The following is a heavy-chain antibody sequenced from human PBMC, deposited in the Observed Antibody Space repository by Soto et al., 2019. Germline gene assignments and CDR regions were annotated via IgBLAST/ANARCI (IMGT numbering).Heavy chain of an antibody. J-gene: IGHJ6*02. CDR3: AKSPTVRTFHYGLDV. D-gene: IGHD4-17*01. CDR2: INEEGGEK. CDR1: GFSFSSYW. Sequence: EVQLVESGGGLVQPGGSLRVSCAASGFSFSSYWMSWVRQVPGKGLEWVADINEEGGEKYYADSVKGRFTISRDNAKNSVYLELNNLRVGDTAVYSCAKSPTVRTFHYGLDVWGQGTTVTVSS. V-gene: IGHV3-7*05.